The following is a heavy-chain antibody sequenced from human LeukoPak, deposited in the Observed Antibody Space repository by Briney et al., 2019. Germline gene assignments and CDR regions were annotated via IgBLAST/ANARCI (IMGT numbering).Heavy chain of an antibody. V-gene: IGHV3-21*01. CDR1: GFIFSAYS. CDR3: ARDRGIAATGPTLDY. CDR2: ISSSGAYI. J-gene: IGHJ4*02. D-gene: IGHD6-13*01. Sequence: PGRSLRLSCAASGFIFSAYSMNWVRQAPGKGLEWVSAISSSGAYIYYANSVKGRFTISGDNAKNSLYLQINNLRAEDTAVYYCARDRGIAATGPTLDYWGQGTPVTVSS.